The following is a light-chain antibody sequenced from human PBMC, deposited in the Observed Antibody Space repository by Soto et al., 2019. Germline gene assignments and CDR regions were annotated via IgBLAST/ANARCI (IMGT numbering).Light chain of an antibody. CDR2: DVS. CDR3: CSYAGSYNYV. Sequence: QSVLAQPRSVSGSPGQSVTISCTGTSSDVGGYNYVSWYQQHPGKAPKLMIYDVSKRPSGVPDRFSGYKSGNTASLTISGLQAEDEADYYCCSYAGSYNYVFGTGTKVTVX. J-gene: IGLJ1*01. CDR1: SSDVGGYNY. V-gene: IGLV2-11*01.